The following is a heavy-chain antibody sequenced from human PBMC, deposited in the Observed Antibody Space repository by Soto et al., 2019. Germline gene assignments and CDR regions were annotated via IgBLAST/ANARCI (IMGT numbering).Heavy chain of an antibody. CDR1: GGAINIENKYWSNY. CDR3: ASGECYVWGKYRREAGDDIFDV. V-gene: IGHV4-4*02. CDR2: IHNSVST. J-gene: IGHJ3*01. D-gene: IGHD3-16*02. Sequence: QVQLQESGPGLVQPSETLSLTCAVSGGAINIENKYWSNYLTWVRQPPGKGLEWIGEIHNSVSTIYGPSLRSRLTMSVDTSNNQFSLKLSSLTAADTAVYYCASGECYVWGKYRREAGDDIFDVWGPGILVTVYS.